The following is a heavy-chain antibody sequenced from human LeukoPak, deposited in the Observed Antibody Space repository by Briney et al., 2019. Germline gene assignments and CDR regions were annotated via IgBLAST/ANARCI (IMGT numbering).Heavy chain of an antibody. J-gene: IGHJ6*04. Sequence: PGGSLRLSCVASGFTFSACAMTWVRQAPGKGLEWVSGISGSGGGTYYADSVKGRFNIPRDNSRNTVSLQMNSLRAEDTAVYYCALSPSSTVTTDAEDVWGKGTTVTVSS. D-gene: IGHD4-11*01. V-gene: IGHV3-23*01. CDR3: ALSPSSTVTTDAEDV. CDR2: ISGSGGGT. CDR1: GFTFSACA.